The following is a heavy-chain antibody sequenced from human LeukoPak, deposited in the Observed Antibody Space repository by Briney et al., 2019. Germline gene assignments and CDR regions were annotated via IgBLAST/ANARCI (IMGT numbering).Heavy chain of an antibody. CDR2: INHSGST. Sequence: ETSETLSLTCAVYGGSFSGYYWSWIRQPPGKGLEWIGEINHSGSTNYNPSLKSRVTISVDTSKNQFSLKLSSVTAADTAVYYCARLLGNKNYNILTGYYPPHFDYWGQGTLVTVSS. CDR1: GGSFSGYY. CDR3: ARLLGNKNYNILTGYYPPHFDY. J-gene: IGHJ4*02. V-gene: IGHV4-34*01. D-gene: IGHD3-9*01.